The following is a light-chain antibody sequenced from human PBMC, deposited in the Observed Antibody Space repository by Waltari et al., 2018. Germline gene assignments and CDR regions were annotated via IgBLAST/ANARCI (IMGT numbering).Light chain of an antibody. V-gene: IGKV3-20*01. J-gene: IGKJ1*01. CDR3: QQYGSSPPWA. CDR2: GAS. CDR1: QSVSSSY. Sequence: EIVLTQSPGTLSLSPGERATLSCRANQSVSSSYLAWYQQKPGQAPRLRIYGASSRATGIPYRFSGSWSGTDFTLTISRLEPEDFAVYYCQQYGSSPPWAFGQGTKVEIK.